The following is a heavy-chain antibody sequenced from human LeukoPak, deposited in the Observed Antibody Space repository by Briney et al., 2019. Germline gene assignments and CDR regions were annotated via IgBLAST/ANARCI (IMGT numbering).Heavy chain of an antibody. J-gene: IGHJ6*02. CDR2: INTNTGNP. CDR3: ARDHVDTAVYYYYGMDV. Sequence: ASVKVSCKASGYTFTSYAMNWVRQAPGQGLEWMGWINTNTGNPTYAQGFTGRFVFSLDTSVSTAYLQISSLKAEDTAVYYCARDHVDTAVYYYYGMDVWGQGTTVTVSS. V-gene: IGHV7-4-1*02. D-gene: IGHD5-18*01. CDR1: GYTFTSYA.